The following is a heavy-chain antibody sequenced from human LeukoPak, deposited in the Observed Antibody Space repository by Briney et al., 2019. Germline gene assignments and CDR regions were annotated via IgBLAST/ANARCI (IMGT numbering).Heavy chain of an antibody. J-gene: IGHJ4*02. CDR2: ISYDGSNK. CDR1: GFTFSSYA. V-gene: IGHV3-30-3*01. Sequence: PGGSLRLSCAASGFTFSSYAMYWIRQAPGKRLEWVAVISYDGSNKYYADSVKGRFTISRDNSKNTLYLQMNSLRAEDTAVFYCARETGSAVGSTDFDYWGQGALVTVSS. D-gene: IGHD4-17*01. CDR3: ARETGSAVGSTDFDY.